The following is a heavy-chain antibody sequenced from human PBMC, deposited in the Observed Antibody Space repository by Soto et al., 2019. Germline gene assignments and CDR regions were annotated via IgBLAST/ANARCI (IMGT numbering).Heavy chain of an antibody. Sequence: QVQLQESGPGLVKPSETLSLTCTVSGGSISSYYWSWIRQPPGKGLEWIGYIYYSGSTNYNPSLKSRVTISVDTSKNQFSLKLSSVTAADTAVYYCASFPYYGSGSTRQDYWGQGTLVTVSS. CDR1: GGSISSYY. CDR2: IYYSGST. J-gene: IGHJ4*02. D-gene: IGHD3-10*01. V-gene: IGHV4-59*08. CDR3: ASFPYYGSGSTRQDY.